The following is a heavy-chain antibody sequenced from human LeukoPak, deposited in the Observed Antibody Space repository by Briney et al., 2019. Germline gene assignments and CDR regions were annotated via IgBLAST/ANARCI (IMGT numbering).Heavy chain of an antibody. J-gene: IGHJ4*02. CDR3: ARVGDLSLPAAILLDY. V-gene: IGHV3-48*04. CDR2: IISSSSAI. CDR1: GFTFSSFG. D-gene: IGHD2-2*02. Sequence: TGGSLRLSCAASGFTFSSFGMNWVRQAPGKGLEWVSFIISSSSAIYYADSVKGRFTISRDNAKNSLYLQMNSLRAEDTAVYYCARVGDLSLPAAILLDYWGQGTLVTVSS.